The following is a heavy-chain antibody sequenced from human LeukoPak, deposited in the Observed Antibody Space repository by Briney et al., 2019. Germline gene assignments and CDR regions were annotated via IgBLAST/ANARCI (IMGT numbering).Heavy chain of an antibody. Sequence: ASVKVSCEASGYTFTGHYIRWVRQAPGQGLEWLGWINPSSGDTNYAQKFQGRVTMTRDTSISTAYMELSRLRSDDTAVYYCARAPRHIVVVTSCFDYWGQGTLVTVSS. CDR1: GYTFTGHY. CDR3: ARAPRHIVVVTSCFDY. CDR2: INPSSGDT. J-gene: IGHJ4*02. V-gene: IGHV1-2*02. D-gene: IGHD2-21*02.